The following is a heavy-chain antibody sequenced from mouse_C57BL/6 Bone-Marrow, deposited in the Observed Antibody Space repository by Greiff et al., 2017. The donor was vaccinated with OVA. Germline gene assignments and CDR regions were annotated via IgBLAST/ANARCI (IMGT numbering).Heavy chain of an antibody. V-gene: IGHV1-5*01. CDR1: GYTFTSYW. Sequence: EVKLVESGTVLARPGASVKMSCKTSGYTFTSYWMHWVKQRPGQGLEWIGAIYPGNSDTSYNQKFKGKAKLTAVTSASTAYMELSSLTNEDSAVYYCTRDDSSGYVRMDYWGQGTSVTVSS. J-gene: IGHJ4*01. CDR3: TRDDSSGYVRMDY. D-gene: IGHD3-2*02. CDR2: IYPGNSDT.